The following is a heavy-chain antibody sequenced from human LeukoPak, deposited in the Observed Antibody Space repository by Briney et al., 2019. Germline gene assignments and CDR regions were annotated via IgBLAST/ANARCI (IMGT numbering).Heavy chain of an antibody. D-gene: IGHD3-10*01. CDR3: ARGHPITMVRGVIIKANYYYYYMDV. CDR2: ISGSGGST. Sequence: GSLRLSCAASGFTFSSYAMSWVRQAPGEGLEWVSAISGSGGSTYYADSVKGRFTISRDNSKNTLYLQMNSLRAEDTAVYYCARGHPITMVRGVIIKANYYYYYMDVWGKGTTVTISS. CDR1: GFTFSSYA. J-gene: IGHJ6*03. V-gene: IGHV3-23*01.